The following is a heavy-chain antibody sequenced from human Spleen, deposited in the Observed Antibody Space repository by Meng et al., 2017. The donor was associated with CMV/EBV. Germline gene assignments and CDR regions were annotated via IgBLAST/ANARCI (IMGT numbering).Heavy chain of an antibody. V-gene: IGHV5-51*01. CDR2: IYPGDSVT. J-gene: IGHJ4*02. CDR3: ARLGWDVLGAFDY. CDR1: GYTFPNFW. Sequence: GGSLRLSCKTSGYTFPNFWIAWVRQMPGKGLEWMGMIYPGDSVTKYSPSFEGQVTISADKSNSIAYLHWSSLKASDTAMYFCARLGWDVLGAFDYWGQGTLVTVSS. D-gene: IGHD1-26*01.